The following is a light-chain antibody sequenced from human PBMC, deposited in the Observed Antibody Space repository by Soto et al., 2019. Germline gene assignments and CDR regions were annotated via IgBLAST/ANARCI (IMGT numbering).Light chain of an antibody. Sequence: QSALTQPASVSGSPGQSITISCTGTSSDAGGYNYVSWYQQHPGKAPKLMIYEVSNRPSGVSNRFSGSKSGNTASLTTSGLQAEDEADYYCSSYTSSSTYVFGTGTKVTVL. CDR1: SSDAGGYNY. V-gene: IGLV2-14*01. J-gene: IGLJ1*01. CDR2: EVS. CDR3: SSYTSSSTYV.